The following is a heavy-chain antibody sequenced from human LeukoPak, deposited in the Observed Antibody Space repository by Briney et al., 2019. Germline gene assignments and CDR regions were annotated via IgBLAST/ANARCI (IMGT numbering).Heavy chain of an antibody. D-gene: IGHD3-10*01. J-gene: IGHJ4*02. CDR2: IYRGGNT. Sequence: GGSLRLTCAVSGFTVSNNYMTWVRQVPGKGLEWVSLIYRGGNTYCADSVKGRFTISRDNSKNTLYLQMNSLRAEDTAVYYCGSGEWPQNYWGQGTLVTVSS. V-gene: IGHV3-53*01. CDR1: GFTVSNNY. CDR3: GSGEWPQNY.